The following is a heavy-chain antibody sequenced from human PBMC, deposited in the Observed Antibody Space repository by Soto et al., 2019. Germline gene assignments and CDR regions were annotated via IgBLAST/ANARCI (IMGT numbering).Heavy chain of an antibody. CDR3: ARENDIAAVPAAPGGMDV. D-gene: IGHD2-2*01. J-gene: IGHJ6*02. Sequence: GSLRLSCAASGFTFSSYWMSWVRQAPGKGLEWVANIKQDGSEKYYVDSVKGRFTISRDDAKNSLYLQMNSLRAEDTAVYYCARENDIAAVPAAPGGMDVWGQGTTVTVSS. CDR1: GFTFSSYW. CDR2: IKQDGSEK. V-gene: IGHV3-7*01.